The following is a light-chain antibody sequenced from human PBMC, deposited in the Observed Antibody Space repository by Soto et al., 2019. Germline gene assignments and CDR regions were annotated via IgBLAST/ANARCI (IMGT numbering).Light chain of an antibody. CDR2: AAS. V-gene: IGKV1D-12*01. CDR1: QDISSW. Sequence: DIQMTQSPSSVSAFVGDRVTITCRASQDISSWLGWYQQKPGKAPQLLIYAASSLQSGVPSRFSCSGSGTDFTLTITSLQPEDFATYFCQQASSFPTFGQGTRVELK. CDR3: QQASSFPT. J-gene: IGKJ1*01.